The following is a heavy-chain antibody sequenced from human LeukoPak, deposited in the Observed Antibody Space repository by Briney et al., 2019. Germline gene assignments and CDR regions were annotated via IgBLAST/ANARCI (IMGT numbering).Heavy chain of an antibody. J-gene: IGHJ4*02. CDR1: GFTVSGNS. CDR3: ARTETYRFDF. CDR2: TYSDGRA. V-gene: IGHV3-53*01. Sequence: GGSLRLSCAASGFTVSGNSMSCVRQAPGKGLEWVSITYSDGRAYYADSVRGRFTVSRDNSKDTLYLQMNSLRAEDTAVYYCARTETYRFDFWGQGTLVTVSS.